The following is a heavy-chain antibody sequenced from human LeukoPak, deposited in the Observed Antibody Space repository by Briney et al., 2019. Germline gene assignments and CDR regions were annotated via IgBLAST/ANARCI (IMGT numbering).Heavy chain of an antibody. J-gene: IGHJ5*02. D-gene: IGHD6-19*01. CDR3: ARGAAIAVAGGDPNWFDP. CDR2: INPSGGST. Sequence: ASVKVSCKASGYTFTSYYMHWVRQAPGQGLEWMGIINPSGGSTSYAQKFHGRVTMTRDTSTSTVYMELSSLRSEDTAVYYCARGAAIAVAGGDPNWFDPWGQGTLVTVSS. V-gene: IGHV1-46*01. CDR1: GYTFTSYY.